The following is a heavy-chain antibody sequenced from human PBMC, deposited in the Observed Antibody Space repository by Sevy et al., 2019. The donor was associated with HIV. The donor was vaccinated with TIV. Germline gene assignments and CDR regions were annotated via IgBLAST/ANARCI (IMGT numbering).Heavy chain of an antibody. CDR3: ARGSQPINYDENGYYDY. CDR1: DYSISSGYY. J-gene: IGHJ4*02. CDR2: ISHRGKT. Sequence: SETLSLTCTVSDYSISSGYYWGWIRQTPGKGLEWLGTISHRGKTHYNPSLKSRVTISVDTSKNQFSLRLNSVTAADTTVFYCARGSQPINYDENGYYDYWGQGTLVTVSS. V-gene: IGHV4-38-2*02. D-gene: IGHD2-2*03.